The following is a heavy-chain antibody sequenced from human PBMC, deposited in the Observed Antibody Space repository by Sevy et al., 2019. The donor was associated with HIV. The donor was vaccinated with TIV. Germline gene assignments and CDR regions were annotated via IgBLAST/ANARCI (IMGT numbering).Heavy chain of an antibody. CDR3: AKGMGYCTTTLCYRPYNY. D-gene: IGHD2-2*01. Sequence: GGSLRLSCTASGFTFSSYAMNWVRQAPGKGLEWVSAISGSGDNTYYADSVKGRFTISRDSSKNTVYLQMNSLRAEDTAAYYCAKGMGYCTTTLCYRPYNYWGQGTLVTVSS. V-gene: IGHV3-23*01. J-gene: IGHJ4*02. CDR1: GFTFSSYA. CDR2: ISGSGDNT.